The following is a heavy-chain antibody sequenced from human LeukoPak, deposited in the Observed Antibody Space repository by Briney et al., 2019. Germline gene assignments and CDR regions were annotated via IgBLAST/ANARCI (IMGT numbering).Heavy chain of an antibody. J-gene: IGHJ4*02. Sequence: GGSLRLSCAASGFTFSSYGMHWVRQAPGKGLEWVAVIWYDGSNKYYADSVKGRFTISRDNSKNTLYLQMNSLRAEDTAVYYCARDFGYSYGYFDYWGQGTLVTVSS. D-gene: IGHD5-18*01. CDR2: IWYDGSNK. V-gene: IGHV3-33*01. CDR1: GFTFSSYG. CDR3: ARDFGYSYGYFDY.